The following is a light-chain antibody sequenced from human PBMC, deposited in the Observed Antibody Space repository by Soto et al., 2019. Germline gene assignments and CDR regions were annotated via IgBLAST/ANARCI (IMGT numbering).Light chain of an antibody. CDR2: GAS. V-gene: IGKV3-20*01. CDR3: QQSVT. Sequence: EIVLTQSPGTLSLSPGEGATLSCRASQSVSSIYLAWYQQKPGQAPRLLIYGASSRATGIPDRFSGSGSGTDFTLTISRLEPEDFAVYYCQQSVTFGQGTKV. J-gene: IGKJ1*01. CDR1: QSVSSIY.